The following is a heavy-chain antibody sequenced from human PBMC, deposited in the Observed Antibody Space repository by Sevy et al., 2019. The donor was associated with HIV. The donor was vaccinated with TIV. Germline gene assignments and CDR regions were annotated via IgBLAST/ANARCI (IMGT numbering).Heavy chain of an antibody. CDR1: GFTFSNYA. Sequence: GGSLRISCAASGFTFSNYAMSWVRQAPGKGLEWVSTFSFGCGKINYADSVKGRFTISRDNSKNTLYLQMNSLRAEDTALYYCAREGCSKPHDYGGQGTLVTVSS. J-gene: IGHJ4*02. V-gene: IGHV3-23*01. CDR3: AREGCSKPHDY. D-gene: IGHD2-2*01. CDR2: FSFGCGKI.